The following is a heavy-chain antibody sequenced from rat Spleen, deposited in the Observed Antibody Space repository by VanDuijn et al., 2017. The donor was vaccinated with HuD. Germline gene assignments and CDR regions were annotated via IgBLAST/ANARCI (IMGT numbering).Heavy chain of an antibody. D-gene: IGHD1-11*01. J-gene: IGHJ2*01. Sequence: GNTHYNPSLKSRISITRDTSKNQFFLQVKSVTTADTATYYCTCVLKYGGYDYWGQGAMVTVSS. CDR2: GNT. CDR3: TCVLKYGGYDY. V-gene: IGHV3-3*01.